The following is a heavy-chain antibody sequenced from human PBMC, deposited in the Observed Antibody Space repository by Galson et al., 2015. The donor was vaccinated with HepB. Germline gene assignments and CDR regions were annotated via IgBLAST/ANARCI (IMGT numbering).Heavy chain of an antibody. D-gene: IGHD1-26*01. CDR1: GYNINNHA. CDR2: INTNTGNP. V-gene: IGHV7-4-1*02. CDR3: ARDDVRGSYFDY. J-gene: IGHJ4*02. Sequence: SVKVSCKASGYNINNHAMNWVRQAPGQGLEWMGWINTNTGNPTYAQGFTGRFVFSLDTSVSKAYLQISSLGAADTAIYYCARDDVRGSYFDYWGQGTLVTVSS.